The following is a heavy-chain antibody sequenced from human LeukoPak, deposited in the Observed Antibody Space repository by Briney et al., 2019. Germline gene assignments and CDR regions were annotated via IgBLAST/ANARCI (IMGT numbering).Heavy chain of an antibody. CDR1: GGSISSYY. Sequence: SETLSLTCTVSGGSISSYYWSWIRQPPGKGLEWIGYISYSGSTNYNPSLKSRVTQAVDTAKNQFSLRLSSVTAADTAVYYCAAIRPGGASFDIWGQGTVVIVS. CDR2: ISYSGST. V-gene: IGHV4-59*01. CDR3: AAIRPGGASFDI. J-gene: IGHJ3*02. D-gene: IGHD1-26*01.